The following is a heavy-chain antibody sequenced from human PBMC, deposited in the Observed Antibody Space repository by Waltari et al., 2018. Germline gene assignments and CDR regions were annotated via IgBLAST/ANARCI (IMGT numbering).Heavy chain of an antibody. CDR3: AKGPDSSGYYSNWFDP. Sequence: QVQLVESGGGVVQPGGSLRLSCAASGFTFSNHGIHWVRQAPGKGRELVAFIWSDETNKHYADSVQGRFTISRDNSKNTVFLQMNSLRTEDTAVYYCAKGPDSSGYYSNWFDPWGQGILVTVSS. J-gene: IGHJ5*02. CDR1: GFTFSNHG. D-gene: IGHD3-22*01. V-gene: IGHV3-30*02. CDR2: IWSDETNK.